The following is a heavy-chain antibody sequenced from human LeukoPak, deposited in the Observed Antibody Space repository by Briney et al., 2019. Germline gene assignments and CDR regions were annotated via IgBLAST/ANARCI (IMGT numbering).Heavy chain of an antibody. D-gene: IGHD7-27*01. V-gene: IGHV1-8*01. J-gene: IGHJ4*02. CDR2: MNPNRGNT. CDR3: ARGPRNWGFDY. CDR1: EYTFTTYD. Sequence: ASVNVSCKASEYTFTTYDINWVRQASGQGLEWMGWMNPNRGNTGYAQKLKGRVTMTRHTSIGTAYMELSSLRSEDTAVYYCARGPRNWGFDYWGPGTLVTVSS.